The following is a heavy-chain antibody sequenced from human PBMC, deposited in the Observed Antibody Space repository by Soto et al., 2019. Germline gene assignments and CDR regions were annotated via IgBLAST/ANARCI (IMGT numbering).Heavy chain of an antibody. V-gene: IGHV4-39*02. D-gene: IGHD5-12*01. CDR1: GGSISSNTYY. CDR3: APVGIGTTTDDD. CDR2: IYYSGAT. Sequence: PSETLSLTCLVSGGSISSNTYYWGWIRQPPGKGLEWIGCIYYSGATYYNPSLRIRITISMDRYKNHFSLKLTTVTAADTAIYYCAPVGIGTTTDDDWGQGTRVTVSS. J-gene: IGHJ4*02.